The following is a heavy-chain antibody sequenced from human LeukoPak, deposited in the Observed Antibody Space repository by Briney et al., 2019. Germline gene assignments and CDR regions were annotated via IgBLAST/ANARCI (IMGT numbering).Heavy chain of an antibody. Sequence: GESLKISCKGSGYSLTNYWIGWVRQMPGKGLEWMGIIYPGDSDSRYSPSFQGQVTISADKSISTAFLQWSSLKASDTAMYYCARQRNRYDAFDIWGQGTMVTVSS. J-gene: IGHJ3*02. CDR2: IYPGDSDS. D-gene: IGHD2/OR15-2a*01. V-gene: IGHV5-51*01. CDR3: ARQRNRYDAFDI. CDR1: GYSLTNYW.